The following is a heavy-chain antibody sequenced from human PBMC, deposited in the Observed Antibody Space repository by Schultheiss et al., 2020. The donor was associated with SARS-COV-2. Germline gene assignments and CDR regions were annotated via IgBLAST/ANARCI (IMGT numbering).Heavy chain of an antibody. Sequence: GGSLRLSCAASGFTVSSNYMSWVRQAPGKGLEWVSVIYSGGSTYYADSVKGRFTISRDNSKNTLYLQMNSLRAEDTAVYYCARGERDYGGNSAEFDYWGQGTLVTVSS. CDR2: IYSGGST. CDR1: GFTVSSNY. D-gene: IGHD4-23*01. J-gene: IGHJ4*02. V-gene: IGHV3-66*01. CDR3: ARGERDYGGNSAEFDY.